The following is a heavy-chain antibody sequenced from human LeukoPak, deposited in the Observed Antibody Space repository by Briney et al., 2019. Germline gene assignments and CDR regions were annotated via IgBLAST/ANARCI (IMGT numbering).Heavy chain of an antibody. Sequence: SEALSLTCTVSGGSISSSSYYWGWIRQPPGKGLEWIGSIYYSGSTNYNPSLKSRVTMSVDTSKNQFSLKLSSVTAADTAVYYCARGRFWSGYYHFDYWGQGTLVTVSS. CDR2: IYYSGST. CDR1: GGSISSSSYY. V-gene: IGHV4-39*07. CDR3: ARGRFWSGYYHFDY. D-gene: IGHD3-3*01. J-gene: IGHJ4*02.